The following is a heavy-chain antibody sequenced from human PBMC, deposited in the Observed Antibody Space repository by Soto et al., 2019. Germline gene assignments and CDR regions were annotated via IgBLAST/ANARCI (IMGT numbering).Heavy chain of an antibody. CDR1: GYTFTSYA. D-gene: IGHD3-10*01. V-gene: IGHV1-3*01. J-gene: IGHJ6*02. CDR3: ARVREYYGSGSYGYYGMDV. CDR2: INAGNGNT. Sequence: GASVKVSCKASGYTFTSYAMHWVRQAPGQRLEWMGWINAGNGNTKYSQKFQGRVTITRDTSASTAYMELSSLRSEDTAVYYCARVREYYGSGSYGYYGMDVWGQGTTVTVSS.